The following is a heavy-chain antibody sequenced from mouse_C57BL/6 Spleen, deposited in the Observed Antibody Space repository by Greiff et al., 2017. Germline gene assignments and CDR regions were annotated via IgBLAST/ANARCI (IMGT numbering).Heavy chain of an antibody. CDR1: GFNIKDYY. Sequence: VQLQQSGAELVRPGASVKLSCTASGFNIKDYYMHWVKQRPEQGLEWIGRIDPEDGDTEYAPKFQGQATMTADTSSNTAYLQLSSLTSEDTAVYYCTTEASLYNRDYWGQGTTLTVSS. V-gene: IGHV14-1*01. J-gene: IGHJ2*01. D-gene: IGHD6-2*01. CDR2: IDPEDGDT. CDR3: TTEASLYNRDY.